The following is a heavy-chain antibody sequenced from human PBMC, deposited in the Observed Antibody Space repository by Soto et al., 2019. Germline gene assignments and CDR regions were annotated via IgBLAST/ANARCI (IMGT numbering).Heavy chain of an antibody. V-gene: IGHV3-23*01. CDR3: ARLYCSASSCYSVGGFDI. CDR2: IGGGGAT. Sequence: EVQLLDSGGGLVQPGGSLRLSCAASGFTFSTYVMSWVRQAPGKGLEWVSSIGGGGATFYADSVKGRFTISRDNSKNTMYLQMNSLRAEDTAVYYCARLYCSASSCYSVGGFDIWGQGTMVTVSS. D-gene: IGHD2-15*01. J-gene: IGHJ3*02. CDR1: GFTFSTYV.